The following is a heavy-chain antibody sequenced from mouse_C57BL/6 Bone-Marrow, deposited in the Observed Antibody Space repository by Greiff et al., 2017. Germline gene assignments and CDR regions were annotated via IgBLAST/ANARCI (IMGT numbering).Heavy chain of an antibody. CDR2: INPNNGGT. V-gene: IGHV1-26*01. D-gene: IGHD2-5*01. Sequence: EVQLQQSGPELVKPGASVKISCKASGYTFTDYYMNWVKQSHGKSLEWIGDINPNNGGTSYNQKFKGKATLTVDKSSSTAYMELRRLTSEDSAVYYCARPYYSNFVGYFDVWGTGTTVTVSS. CDR1: GYTFTDYY. CDR3: ARPYYSNFVGYFDV. J-gene: IGHJ1*03.